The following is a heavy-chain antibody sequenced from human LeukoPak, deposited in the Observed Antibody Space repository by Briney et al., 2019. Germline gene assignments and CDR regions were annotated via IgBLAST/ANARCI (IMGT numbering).Heavy chain of an antibody. CDR1: GFAFSSSA. D-gene: IGHD3-16*01. CDR2: LSFDGSQM. V-gene: IGHV3-33*05. Sequence: PGGSVRLSCAASGFAFSSSAMHWVRQSPGKGLEWLAILSFDGSQMYYADSMKGRFTISRDNSKNTLYLQMNSLRAEDTAVYYCAREAAGERFAQQRAFDIWGQGTMVTVSS. CDR3: AREAAGERFAQQRAFDI. J-gene: IGHJ3*02.